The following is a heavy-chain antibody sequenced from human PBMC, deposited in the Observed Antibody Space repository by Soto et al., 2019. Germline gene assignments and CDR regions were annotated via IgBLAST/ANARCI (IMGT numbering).Heavy chain of an antibody. CDR2: IYYSGST. Sequence: PSETLSLTCTVSGGSVSSGSYYWSWIRQPPGKGLEWIGYIYYSGSTNYNPSLKSRVTISVDTSKNQFSLKLSSVTAADTAVYYCATGYGIVATTRGGFDYWGQGTLVTVSS. CDR3: ATGYGIVATTRGGFDY. J-gene: IGHJ4*02. D-gene: IGHD5-12*01. CDR1: GGSVSSGSYY. V-gene: IGHV4-61*01.